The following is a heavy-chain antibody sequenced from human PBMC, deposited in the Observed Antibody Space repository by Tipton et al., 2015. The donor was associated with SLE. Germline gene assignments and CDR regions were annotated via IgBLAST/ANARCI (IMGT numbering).Heavy chain of an antibody. Sequence: TLSLTCAVSGYYISSGYYWGCIRQSPGKGLEWIGSIYHSGSTYYNPSLKSRVTISVDTSKNQFSLKLNSVTAADTAVYYCARAGWGDSGWYGYWGQGTLVTVSS. J-gene: IGHJ4*02. CDR3: ARAGWGDSGWYGY. CDR1: GYYISSGYY. CDR2: IYHSGST. V-gene: IGHV4-38-2*01. D-gene: IGHD6-19*01.